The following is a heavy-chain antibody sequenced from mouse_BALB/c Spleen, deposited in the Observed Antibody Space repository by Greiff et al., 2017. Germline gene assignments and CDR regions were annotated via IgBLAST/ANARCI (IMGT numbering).Heavy chain of an antibody. V-gene: IGHV1-54*01. CDR1: GYAFTNYL. CDR2: INPGSGGT. D-gene: IGHD1-1*02. J-gene: IGHJ3*01. CDR3: ARLHTMSRFAY. Sequence: VQLQQSGAELVRPGTSVKVSCKASGYAFTNYLIEWVKQRPGQGLEWIGVINPGSGGTNYTEKFKGKATLTADKSSSTAYMQLSSLTSDDSAVYFCARLHTMSRFAYWGQGTLVTVSA.